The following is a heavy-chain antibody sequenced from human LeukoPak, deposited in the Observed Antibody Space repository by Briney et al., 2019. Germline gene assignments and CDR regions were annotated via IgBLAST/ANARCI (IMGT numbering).Heavy chain of an antibody. CDR3: ARDRQRSRKEYQGEDWFDP. J-gene: IGHJ5*02. Sequence: SETLSPTRTVSGASISSSYWSWIRQPAGTGLEWLGRIYTSWSTNYSPTLKSRVTMSVDTSNNQVSLKRSSVTAAYTAVYYCARDRQRSRKEYQGEDWFDPWGQGTLVTVSS. CDR1: GASISSSY. D-gene: IGHD2-2*01. V-gene: IGHV4-4*07. CDR2: IYTSWST.